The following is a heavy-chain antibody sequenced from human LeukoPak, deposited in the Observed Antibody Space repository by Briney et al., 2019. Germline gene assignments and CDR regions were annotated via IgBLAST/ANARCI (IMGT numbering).Heavy chain of an antibody. Sequence: GESLKISCKGSGYSFTSYGISWVRQAPGQGLEWMGWISAYNGNTNYAQKLQGRVTMTTDTSTSTAYMELRSLRSDDTAVYYCARGRGYPISHYYYMDVWGKGTTVTVSS. V-gene: IGHV1-18*01. J-gene: IGHJ6*03. CDR1: GYSFTSYG. D-gene: IGHD1-1*01. CDR3: ARGRGYPISHYYYMDV. CDR2: ISAYNGNT.